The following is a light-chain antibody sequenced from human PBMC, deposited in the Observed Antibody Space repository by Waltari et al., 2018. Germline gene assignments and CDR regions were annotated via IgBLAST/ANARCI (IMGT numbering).Light chain of an antibody. V-gene: IGLV2-14*01. J-gene: IGLJ1*01. CDR3: SSYTSSSTYV. CDR1: SSDVGGYNY. CDR2: EVS. Sequence: QSALTQPASVSGSPGQSITISCTGASSDVGGYNYVSWYQHHPGKAPTLVIFEVSNRPSGVSHRFSGSKSGNTASLTISGLQAEDEADYYCSSYTSSSTYVFGTGTKVTVL.